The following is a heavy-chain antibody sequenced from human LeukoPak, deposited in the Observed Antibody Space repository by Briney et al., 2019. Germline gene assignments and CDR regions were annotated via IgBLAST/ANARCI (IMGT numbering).Heavy chain of an antibody. Sequence: PGGSLRLSCVASGFTFSSYAMSWVRQAPGKGLEWVSAISGSGGSTYYADSVKGRFTISRDNSKNTLYLQMNSLRAEDTAVYYCAKMIYGGNSPLDYWGQGTLVTVSS. V-gene: IGHV3-23*01. D-gene: IGHD4-23*01. CDR2: ISGSGGST. CDR1: GFTFSSYA. CDR3: AKMIYGGNSPLDY. J-gene: IGHJ4*02.